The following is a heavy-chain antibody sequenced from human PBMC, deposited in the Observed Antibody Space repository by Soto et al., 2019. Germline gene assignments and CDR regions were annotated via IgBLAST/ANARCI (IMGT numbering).Heavy chain of an antibody. J-gene: IGHJ4*02. CDR3: AREGWLRLAYYFDY. D-gene: IGHD5-12*01. CDR2: IIPILGIA. CDR1: GGTFSSYT. V-gene: IGHV1-69*04. Sequence: SVKVSCKASGGTFSSYTISWVRQAPGQGLEWMGRIIPILGIANYAQKFQGRATITADKSTSTAYMELSSLRSEDTAVYYCAREGWLRLAYYFDYWGQGTLVTVSS.